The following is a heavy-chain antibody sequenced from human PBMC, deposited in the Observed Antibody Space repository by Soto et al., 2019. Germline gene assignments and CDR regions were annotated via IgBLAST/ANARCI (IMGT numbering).Heavy chain of an antibody. V-gene: IGHV3-23*01. CDR3: ATSAYVSGTRRFDP. CDR1: GFTFSGYA. Sequence: EVQLLESGGGLIQPGGSLRLSCAASGFTFSGYAMSWVRQAPGKGLEWVSGISGSGDSTYYADSVKGRFTISRDNSMNTLYLQMSSLRAEDTAVYFCATSAYVSGTRRFDPWGKGTLVTVSS. J-gene: IGHJ5*02. D-gene: IGHD3-10*01. CDR2: ISGSGDST.